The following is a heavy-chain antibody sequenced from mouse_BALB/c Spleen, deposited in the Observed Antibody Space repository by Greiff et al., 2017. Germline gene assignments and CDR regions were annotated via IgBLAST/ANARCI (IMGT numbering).Heavy chain of an antibody. CDR2: IDPYNGGT. V-gene: IGHV1S135*01. J-gene: IGHJ1*01. Sequence: EVQLQQSGPELVKPGASVKVSCKASGYAFTSYNMYWVKQSHGKSLEWIGYIDPYNGGTSYNQKFKGKATLTVDKSSSTAYMHLNSLTSEDSAVYYWARSDSYGSSLRWYFDVWGAGTTVTVSA. CDR1: GYAFTSYN. CDR3: ARSDSYGSSLRWYFDV. D-gene: IGHD1-1*01.